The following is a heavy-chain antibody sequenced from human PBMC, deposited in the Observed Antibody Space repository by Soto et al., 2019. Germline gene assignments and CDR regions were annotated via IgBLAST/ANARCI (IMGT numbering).Heavy chain of an antibody. D-gene: IGHD3-16*01. Sequence: QVQLVQSGDEVKKPGASVKVSCKASGYIFVNYGIAWVRQAPRQGLEWMGWISPYTSNTHSASKVQGRLTMTTDTSPSTAYMDLGSLTSDDTAVYYCVMVDNYVTPTPQDVWGQGTTVTVSS. J-gene: IGHJ6*02. CDR3: VMVDNYVTPTPQDV. V-gene: IGHV1-18*01. CDR2: ISPYTSNT. CDR1: GYIFVNYG.